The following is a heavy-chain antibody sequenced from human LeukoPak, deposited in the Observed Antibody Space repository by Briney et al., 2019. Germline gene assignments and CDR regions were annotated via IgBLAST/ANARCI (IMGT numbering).Heavy chain of an antibody. D-gene: IGHD3-22*01. CDR1: GYTFTSYD. V-gene: IGHV1-8*01. J-gene: IGHJ5*02. CDR2: MNPNSGNT. CDR3: AGNYYDSSGYSNWFDP. Sequence: GASEKVSCKASGYTFTSYDINWVRQATGQGLEWMGWMNPNSGNTGYAQKFQGRVTMTRNTSISTAYMELSSLRSEDTAVYYCAGNYYDSSGYSNWFDPWGQGTLVTVSS.